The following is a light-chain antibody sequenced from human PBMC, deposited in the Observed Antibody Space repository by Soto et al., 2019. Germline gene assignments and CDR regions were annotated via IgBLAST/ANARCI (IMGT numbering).Light chain of an antibody. Sequence: DIQMTQSPSSLSAPVGDRVTITCQASQDIRKYLNWYQQKPGKAPKLLIYDASNLETGVPSRFSGSGSGTDFTFTISSLQPEDIATYYCQHFDNLPYTFGQGTKLEIK. CDR2: DAS. V-gene: IGKV1-33*01. CDR3: QHFDNLPYT. J-gene: IGKJ2*01. CDR1: QDIRKY.